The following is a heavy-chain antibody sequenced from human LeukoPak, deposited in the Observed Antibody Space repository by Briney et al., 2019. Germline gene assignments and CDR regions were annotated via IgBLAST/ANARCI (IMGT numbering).Heavy chain of an antibody. Sequence: GASVKVSCKASGYTFTDYYMHWVRQAPGQGLEWMGWLNPNGGATNYAHNFQGRVTMTRDTSISTAYMDLSRLRSDDTAVYYCARDLGYSGHYDALDIWGQGTLVTVSS. CDR2: LNPNGGAT. CDR3: ARDLGYSGHYDALDI. V-gene: IGHV1-2*02. CDR1: GYTFTDYY. D-gene: IGHD5-12*01. J-gene: IGHJ3*02.